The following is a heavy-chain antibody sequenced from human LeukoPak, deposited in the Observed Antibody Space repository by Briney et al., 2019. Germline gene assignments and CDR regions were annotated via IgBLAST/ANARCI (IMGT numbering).Heavy chain of an antibody. CDR1: GFTFDDYT. V-gene: IGHV3-43*01. CDR3: AKNPMGYYYYGMDV. J-gene: IGHJ6*02. Sequence: GGSLRLSCAASGFTFDDYTMHWVRQAPGKGLEWVSLISWDGGSTYYADSVKGRFTISRDNSKNSLYLQMNSLRTEDTALYYCAKNPMGYYYYGMDVWGQGTTVTVSS. CDR2: ISWDGGST.